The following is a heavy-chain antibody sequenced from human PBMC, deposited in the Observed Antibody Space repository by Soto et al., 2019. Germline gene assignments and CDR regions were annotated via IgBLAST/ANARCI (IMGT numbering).Heavy chain of an antibody. CDR2: ISYDGSNK. D-gene: IGHD2-21*01. CDR3: ARERVIHILYYYYYYGMDV. CDR1: GFTFSSYA. Sequence: PGGSLRLSCAASGFTFSSYAMHWVRQAPGKGLEWVAVISYDGSNKYYADSVKGRFTISRDNSKNTLYLQMNSLIAEDTAVYYCARERVIHILYYYYYYGMDVWGQGTTVTVSS. V-gene: IGHV3-30-3*01. J-gene: IGHJ6*02.